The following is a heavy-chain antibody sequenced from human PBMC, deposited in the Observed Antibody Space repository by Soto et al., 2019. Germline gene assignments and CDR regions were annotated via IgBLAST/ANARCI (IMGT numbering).Heavy chain of an antibody. CDR1: GFTFGDYA. D-gene: IGHD2-21*01. J-gene: IGHJ5*02. CDR3: TRDETGGLLAIDP. CDR2: IRSKAYGGTT. Sequence: GGSLRLSCTASGFTFGDYAMSWFRQAPGKGLEWVGFIRSKAYGGTTEYAASVKGRFTISRDDSKSIAYLQMNSLKTEDTAVYYCTRDETGGLLAIDPWGQGTLVTVSS. V-gene: IGHV3-49*03.